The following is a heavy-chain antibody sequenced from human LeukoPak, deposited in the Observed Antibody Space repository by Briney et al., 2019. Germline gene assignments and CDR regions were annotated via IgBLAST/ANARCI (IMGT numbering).Heavy chain of an antibody. D-gene: IGHD4-11*01. V-gene: IGHV3-23*01. CDR2: IGAGGTFT. Sequence: PGGSLRLSCTASGFTFSSYAMNWVRQAPGKGLEWVSGIGAGGTFTYYADSVKGRFTIFRDNSRNTLYLQMNSLRADDTAVYYCAKDRDYTTYGYYFDYWGQGTLVTVSS. CDR3: AKDRDYTTYGYYFDY. J-gene: IGHJ4*02. CDR1: GFTFSSYA.